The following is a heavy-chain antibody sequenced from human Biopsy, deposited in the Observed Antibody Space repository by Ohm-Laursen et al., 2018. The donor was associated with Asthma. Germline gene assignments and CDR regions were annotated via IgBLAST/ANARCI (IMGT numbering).Heavy chain of an antibody. V-gene: IGHV1-3*01. CDR2: INAGNGNT. CDR1: GYTFISYA. CDR3: ARTYYDFLTGQVIDAFAI. D-gene: IGHD3-9*01. Sequence: SVKVSCNASGYTFISYAIHWVRQAPGQRLEWMGWINAGNGNTKYSQKFQGRVTITRDTSASTAYMELSSLRSEDTAVYYCARTYYDFLTGQVIDAFAIWGQGTMVTVSS. J-gene: IGHJ3*02.